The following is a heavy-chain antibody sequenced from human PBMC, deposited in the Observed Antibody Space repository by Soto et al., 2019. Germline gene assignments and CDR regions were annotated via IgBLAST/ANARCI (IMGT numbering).Heavy chain of an antibody. Sequence: QVQLQESGPGLVKPSETLSLTCTVSGGSVSSGSYYWSWIRQPPGKGLEWIGYIYYSGSTNYNPSLKSRVTISVDTSKNQFSLKLSSVTAADTAVYYCARAVGDFDWLLYGMDVWGQGTTVTVSS. CDR1: GGSVSSGSYY. CDR3: ARAVGDFDWLLYGMDV. V-gene: IGHV4-61*01. J-gene: IGHJ6*02. D-gene: IGHD3-9*01. CDR2: IYYSGST.